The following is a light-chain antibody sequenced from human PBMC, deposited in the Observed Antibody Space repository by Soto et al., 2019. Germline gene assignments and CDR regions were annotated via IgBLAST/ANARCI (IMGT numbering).Light chain of an antibody. CDR2: TAS. CDR3: QQRLHWPIT. J-gene: IGKJ5*01. CDR1: QSVASSF. V-gene: IGKV3D-20*02. Sequence: EIVLTQSPGTLSLSPGARATLSCRASQSVASSFIAWFQQKPGQPPRLLIYTASSRAPGIPDRFTASGSGTDFTLTISRLEPEDFAVYYCQQRLHWPITFGQGTRLEIK.